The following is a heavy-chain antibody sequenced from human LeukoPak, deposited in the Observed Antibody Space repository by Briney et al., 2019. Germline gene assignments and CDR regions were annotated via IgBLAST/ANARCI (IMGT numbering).Heavy chain of an antibody. D-gene: IGHD1-26*01. Sequence: PSETLSLTCTVSGGSISSSSYYWGWIRQPPGKGLEWIGSIYYSGSTYYNPSLKSRVTISVDTSKNQFSLKLSSVTAADTAVYYCARGAPSYLRHMDVWGKGTTVTVSS. CDR1: GGSISSSSYY. CDR2: IYYSGST. CDR3: ARGAPSYLRHMDV. J-gene: IGHJ6*03. V-gene: IGHV4-39*07.